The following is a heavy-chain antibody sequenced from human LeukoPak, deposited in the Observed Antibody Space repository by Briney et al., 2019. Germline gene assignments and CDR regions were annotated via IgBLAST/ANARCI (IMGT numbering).Heavy chain of an antibody. D-gene: IGHD5-18*01. CDR2: ISAYNGNT. Sequence: GASVKVSCKASGYTFTSYGISWVRQAPGQGLEWMGWISAYNGNTNYAQKLQGRVTMTTGTSTSTAYMELRSLRSDDTAVYYCARRQLWLLSPHLDYWGQATLVTVSS. CDR1: GYTFTSYG. CDR3: ARRQLWLLSPHLDY. V-gene: IGHV1-18*04. J-gene: IGHJ4*02.